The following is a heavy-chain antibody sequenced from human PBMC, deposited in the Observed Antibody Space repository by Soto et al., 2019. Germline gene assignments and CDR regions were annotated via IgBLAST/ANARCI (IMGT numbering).Heavy chain of an antibody. CDR1: GGSVSSGSYY. J-gene: IGHJ6*02. CDR2: IYYRGST. D-gene: IGHD2-21*01. Sequence: SSETLSLTCTVSGGSVSSGSYYWSWIRQPPGKGLEWIGCIYYRGSTNYNPSLKSRVTISIDTSRNQFSLNLTSVTAADTAVYFCARDRVPSYSYGLDVWGQGTTVTVSS. V-gene: IGHV4-61*01. CDR3: ARDRVPSYSYGLDV.